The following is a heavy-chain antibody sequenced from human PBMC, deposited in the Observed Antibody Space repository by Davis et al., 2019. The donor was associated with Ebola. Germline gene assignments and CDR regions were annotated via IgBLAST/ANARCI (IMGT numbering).Heavy chain of an antibody. V-gene: IGHV3-9*01. CDR2: INWNSDSI. Sequence: SLKISCAASGFTFDDYAMHWVRQVPGKGLEWVSGINWNSDSIGYADSVKGRFTISRDNTKKSLYLQMNSLRAEDTALYYCARDSRAYYYYGMDVWGQGTTVTASS. CDR1: GFTFDDYA. CDR3: ARDSRAYYYYGMDV. J-gene: IGHJ6*02.